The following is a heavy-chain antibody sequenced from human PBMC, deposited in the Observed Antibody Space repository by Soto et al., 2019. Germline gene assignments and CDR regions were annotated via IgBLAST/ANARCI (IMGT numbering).Heavy chain of an antibody. V-gene: IGHV2-5*02. CDR1: GLPVSTRGLG. CDR3: AQRSRGYEYYCDL. J-gene: IGHJ4*02. Sequence: QITLKESGPTPVKPTQTLTLTRSFSGLPVSTRGLGVRWIRQPPGKALAWLALIFWVDDKWYSPTLRGRLTTTDDTSKNQVVLTRSHMDAVDAATYYCAQRSRGYEYYCDLWGRGTLVTVSS. D-gene: IGHD5-12*01. CDR2: IFWVDDK.